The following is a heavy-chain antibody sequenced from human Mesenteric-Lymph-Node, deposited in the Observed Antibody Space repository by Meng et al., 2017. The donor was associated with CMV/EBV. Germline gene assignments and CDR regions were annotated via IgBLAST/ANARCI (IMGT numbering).Heavy chain of an antibody. Sequence: GSLRLSCAVYGGSFSGYYWNWIRQPPGKGLEWIGEINQIGSTNYNPSLKSRVTISMDTSKNLVSLRLSSVTAADTAVYYCARGTWAAAPSDYWGQGILVTVSS. CDR1: GGSFSGYY. D-gene: IGHD6-13*01. V-gene: IGHV4-34*01. J-gene: IGHJ4*02. CDR2: INQIGST. CDR3: ARGTWAAAPSDY.